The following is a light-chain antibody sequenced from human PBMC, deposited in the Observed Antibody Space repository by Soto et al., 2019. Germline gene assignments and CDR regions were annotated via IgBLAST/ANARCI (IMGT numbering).Light chain of an antibody. CDR3: QVWDNSGDPLYV. J-gene: IGLJ1*01. CDR1: NIGSKS. CDR2: DDS. Sequence: SYELTQPPSVSVAPGETARITCGGNNIGSKSVHWYQQKPGQAPVLVVYDDSDRPSGIPERFSGSKSGNTATLTISRVEAGDEADYYCQVWDNSGDPLYVFGTGTKLTVL. V-gene: IGLV3-21*02.